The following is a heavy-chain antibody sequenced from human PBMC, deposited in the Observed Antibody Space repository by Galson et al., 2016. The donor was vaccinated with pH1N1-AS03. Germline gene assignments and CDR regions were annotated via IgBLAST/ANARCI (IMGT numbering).Heavy chain of an antibody. D-gene: IGHD3-16*01. Sequence: SLRLSCAASGFTFSDYDIHWVRQETGKPLEWVSVIYVGGDTDYADSVKGRFTVSSESAKNSCYLQMYSLRTGATAVYYCARSLGGSLDYWGQGTLGTVSA. V-gene: IGHV3-13*01. CDR1: GFTFSDYD. CDR3: ARSLGGSLDY. J-gene: IGHJ4*02. CDR2: IYVGGDT.